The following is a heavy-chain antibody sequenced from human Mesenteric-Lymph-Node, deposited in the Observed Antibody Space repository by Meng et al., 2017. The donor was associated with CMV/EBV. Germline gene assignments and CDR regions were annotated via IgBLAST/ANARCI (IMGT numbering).Heavy chain of an antibody. CDR3: ARDRGYFDY. CDR2: LYSGGSNT. Sequence: GESLKISCAASGFTFSSYAMHWVRQAPGKGLEWVSLLYSGGSNTYYADSVKGRFTISRDLSKNTLYLQMNSLRVEDTAVYYCARDRGYFDYWGQGTLVTVSS. J-gene: IGHJ4*02. CDR1: GFTFSSYA. V-gene: IGHV3-23*03.